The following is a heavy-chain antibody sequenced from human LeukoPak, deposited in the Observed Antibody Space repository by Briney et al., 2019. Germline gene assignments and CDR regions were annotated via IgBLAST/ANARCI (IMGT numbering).Heavy chain of an antibody. J-gene: IGHJ4*02. CDR1: GGSISRGSYY. Sequence: PSETLSLTCVVSGGSISRGSYYWNWIRQPAGKGLEWMGRIYNSGSTNYSPSLKSRVTISVDTSRNQLSLQLTSVTAADTAVYYCARQTFGVLYFDSWGQGTLVVVSS. CDR2: IYNSGST. CDR3: ARQTFGVLYFDS. D-gene: IGHD3-10*01. V-gene: IGHV4-61*02.